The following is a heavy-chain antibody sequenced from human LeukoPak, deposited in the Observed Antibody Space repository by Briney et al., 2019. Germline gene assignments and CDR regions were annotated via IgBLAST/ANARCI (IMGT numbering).Heavy chain of an antibody. CDR3: ARVLQPSTYHYGMDV. D-gene: IGHD3-10*01. CDR2: IYSGGNT. Sequence: SQTLSLTCTVSGGSISSGGYYWNWLRQHPGKGLEWIGYIYSGGNTYYNPSLKSRVSMSVDTSKNQFSLKLSSVTAADTAVYYCARVLQPSTYHYGMDVWGQGTTVTVSS. J-gene: IGHJ6*02. CDR1: GGSISSGGYY. V-gene: IGHV4-31*03.